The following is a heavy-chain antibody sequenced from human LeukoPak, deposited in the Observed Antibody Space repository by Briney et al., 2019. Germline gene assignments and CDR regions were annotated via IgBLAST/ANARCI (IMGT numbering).Heavy chain of an antibody. V-gene: IGHV4-34*01. D-gene: IGHD3-3*01. CDR2: INHSGST. CDR3: ARAPLRYYDFWSGFPYFDY. CDR1: GGSFSGYY. J-gene: IGHJ4*02. Sequence: PSETLSLTCAVYGGSFSGYYWSWIRQPPGKGLEWIGEINHSGSTNYNPSLKSRVTISVDTSKNQFSLKLSSVTAADTAVYYCARAPLRYYDFWSGFPYFDYWGQGTLVTVSS.